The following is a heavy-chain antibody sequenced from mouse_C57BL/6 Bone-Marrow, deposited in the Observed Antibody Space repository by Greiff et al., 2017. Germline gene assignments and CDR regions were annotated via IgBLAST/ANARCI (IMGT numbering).Heavy chain of an antibody. J-gene: IGHJ2*01. V-gene: IGHV1-82*01. CDR1: GYAFSSSW. D-gene: IGHD1-1*01. Sequence: VQLQQSGPELVKPGASVKISCKASGYAFSSSWMNWVKQRPGKGLEWIGRIYPGDGDTNYNGKFKGKATLTADKSSSTAYMKLSSLTSEDSAVYFCARKDYGSSRFDDWGQGTTLTVAS. CDR2: IYPGDGDT. CDR3: ARKDYGSSRFDD.